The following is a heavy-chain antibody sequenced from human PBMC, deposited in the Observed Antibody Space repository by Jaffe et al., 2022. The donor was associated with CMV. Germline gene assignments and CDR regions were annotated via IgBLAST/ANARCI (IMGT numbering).Heavy chain of an antibody. D-gene: IGHD3-16*01. Sequence: EVQVVESGGGLVQPGGSLRLSCAASGFTFARFAMSWVRQAPGKGPEYVSAISAIGSTKYYADSVKGRFTISRDNSRNTLFLQMTSLRADDTAVYYCARSDYGFYDYWGQGTLVTVSS. CDR1: GFTFARFA. CDR2: ISAIGSTK. J-gene: IGHJ4*02. CDR3: ARSDYGFYDY. V-gene: IGHV3-23*04.